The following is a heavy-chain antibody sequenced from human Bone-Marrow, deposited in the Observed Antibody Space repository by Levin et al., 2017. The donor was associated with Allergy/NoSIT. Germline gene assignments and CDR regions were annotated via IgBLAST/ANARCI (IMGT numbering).Heavy chain of an antibody. J-gene: IGHJ3*01. D-gene: IGHD2-21*01. CDR2: IYYSGTT. CDR3: ARHVPIVTGPCVGRSCFSSTFDL. V-gene: IGHV4-39*01. Sequence: SETLSLTCTVSSDSIGTSDFFWGWIRQPPGEGLEWIGSIYYSGTTYYKPSLKSRVTISIDTSTNQFSLKVKSVTAADTAVYYCARHVPIVTGPCVGRSCFSSTFDLWGQGTMVTVSS. CDR1: SDSIGTSDFF.